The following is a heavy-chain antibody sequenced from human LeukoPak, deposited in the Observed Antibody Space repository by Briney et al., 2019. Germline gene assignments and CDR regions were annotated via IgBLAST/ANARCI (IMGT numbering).Heavy chain of an antibody. J-gene: IGHJ4*02. D-gene: IGHD2-21*01. CDR1: GYSFTSYW. V-gene: IGHV5-51*01. CDR2: IYPGDSDT. Sequence: GESLKISCKGSGYSFTSYWIGWVRQMPGKGLEWMGIIYPGDSDTRYSPSFQGQVTISANKSITTAYLQWSSLKASDTAMYYCAINSRDDYFDYWGQGTLVTVYS. CDR3: AINSRDDYFDY.